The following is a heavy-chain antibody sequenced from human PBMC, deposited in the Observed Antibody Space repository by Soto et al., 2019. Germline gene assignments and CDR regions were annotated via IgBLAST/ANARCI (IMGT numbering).Heavy chain of an antibody. D-gene: IGHD6-19*01. Sequence: QVQLVQSGAEVKKPGASVKVSCKASGYTFTGYYMHWVRQAPGQGLEWMGWINPNSGGTNYAQKFQGWVTMTRDTSISTAYMELSRLRSDDTAVHYCARVRQWLVIVDAFDIWGQGTMVTVSS. CDR1: GYTFTGYY. V-gene: IGHV1-2*04. CDR3: ARVRQWLVIVDAFDI. CDR2: INPNSGGT. J-gene: IGHJ3*02.